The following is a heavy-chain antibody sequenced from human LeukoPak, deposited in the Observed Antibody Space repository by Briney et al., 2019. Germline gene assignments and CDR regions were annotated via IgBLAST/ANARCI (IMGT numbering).Heavy chain of an antibody. Sequence: ETLSLTCAVYGGSFSGYYWSWIRQPPGKGLEWVSAISGSGGSTYYADSVKGRFTISRDNSKNTLYLQMNSLRAEDTAVYYCAKDLLWFGEGGQGTLVTVSS. J-gene: IGHJ4*02. V-gene: IGHV3-23*01. D-gene: IGHD3-10*01. CDR2: ISGSGGST. CDR1: GGSFSGYY. CDR3: AKDLLWFGE.